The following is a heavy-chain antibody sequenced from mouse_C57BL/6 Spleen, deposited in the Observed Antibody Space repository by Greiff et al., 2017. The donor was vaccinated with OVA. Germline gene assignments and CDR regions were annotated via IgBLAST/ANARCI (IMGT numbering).Heavy chain of an antibody. J-gene: IGHJ4*01. CDR1: GFTFTDYY. CDR3: ARYIRWLLAYAMDD. D-gene: IGHD2-3*01. Sequence: EVKLVESGGGLVQPGGSLSLSCAASGFTFTDYYMRWVRQPPGKALEWLGFISNKANGYTTEYSASVKGRFTISRDNSQSILYLQMNAMRDEDSGTYYCARYIRWLLAYAMDDWGQGTSVTVSS. V-gene: IGHV7-3*01. CDR2: ISNKANGYTT.